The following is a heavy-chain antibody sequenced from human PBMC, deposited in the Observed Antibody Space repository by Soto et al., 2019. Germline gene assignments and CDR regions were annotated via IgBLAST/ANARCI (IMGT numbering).Heavy chain of an antibody. CDR1: GYTFTTYS. D-gene: IGHD3-9*01. CDR3: ARDGGYDVLTGHYTLLDYLDH. V-gene: IGHV1-46*01. CDR2: INPSGGRT. J-gene: IGHJ4*02. Sequence: QVHLVQSGAEVKKPGASVKVSCKASGYTFTTYSMHWVRQTPGHGLEWMGVINPSGGRTSYAQKVQGRVTMTRDTATITVHMELSTLRSEDPAVYFCARDGGYDVLTGHYTLLDYLDHWGLGTLVTVSS.